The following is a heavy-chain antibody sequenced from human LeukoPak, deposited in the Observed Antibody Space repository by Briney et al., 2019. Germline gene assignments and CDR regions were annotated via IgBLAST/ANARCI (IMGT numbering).Heavy chain of an antibody. CDR1: GYSFNSYW. Sequence: GESLKISCNGSGYSFNSYWIGWVRQMPGKGLEWMGIIYPGDSDTRYSPSFQGQVTISADKSISTAYLQWSSLKASDTAMYYCARGRVSYYDSSGYYDYWGQGTLVTVSS. CDR2: IYPGDSDT. V-gene: IGHV5-51*01. CDR3: ARGRVSYYDSSGYYDY. J-gene: IGHJ4*02. D-gene: IGHD3-22*01.